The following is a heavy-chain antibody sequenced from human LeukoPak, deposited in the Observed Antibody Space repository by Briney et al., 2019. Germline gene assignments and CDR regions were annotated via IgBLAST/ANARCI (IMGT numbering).Heavy chain of an antibody. D-gene: IGHD5-18*01. V-gene: IGHV4-34*01. Sequence: SETLSLTRAVFGGSFSGYYWSWSRQPAGKGLKWIGSIYYSGSTYYNPSLKSRVTISVDTSKNQFSLKLSSVTAADTAVYYCARDYQGGYGDKTVDYWGQGTLVTVSS. CDR1: GGSFSGYY. CDR2: IYYSGST. J-gene: IGHJ4*02. CDR3: ARDYQGGYGDKTVDY.